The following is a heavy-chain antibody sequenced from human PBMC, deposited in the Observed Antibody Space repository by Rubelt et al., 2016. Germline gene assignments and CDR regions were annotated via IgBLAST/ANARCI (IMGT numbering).Heavy chain of an antibody. D-gene: IGHD6-19*01. CDR2: ISAYNGNT. Sequence: WVRQAPGQGLEWMGWISAYNGNTNYAQKLQGRVTMTTDTSTSTAYMELRSLRSDDTAVYYCARTRSGWATRPDGFDIWGQGAMVTVSS. J-gene: IGHJ3*02. CDR3: ARTRSGWATRPDGFDI. V-gene: IGHV1-18*01.